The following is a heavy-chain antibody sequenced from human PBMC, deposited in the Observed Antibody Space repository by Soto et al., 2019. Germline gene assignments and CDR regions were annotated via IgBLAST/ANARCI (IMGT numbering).Heavy chain of an antibody. CDR3: AGSNYHHYYAGMDV. Sequence: SETLSLTCTVSGGSISSSSYYWGWIRQPPGKGLEWIGSIYYSGSTYYNPSLKSRVTISVDTSKNQFSLKLSSVTAADTAVYYCAGSNYHHYYAGMDVWGQGTTVTVSS. J-gene: IGHJ6*02. CDR2: IYYSGST. D-gene: IGHD4-4*01. CDR1: GGSISSSSYY. V-gene: IGHV4-39*01.